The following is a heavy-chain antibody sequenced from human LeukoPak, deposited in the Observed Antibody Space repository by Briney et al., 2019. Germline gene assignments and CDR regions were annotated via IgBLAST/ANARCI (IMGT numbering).Heavy chain of an antibody. V-gene: IGHV4-39*07. J-gene: IGHJ4*02. CDR1: GGSISSSSYY. D-gene: IGHD2-21*01. Sequence: PSETLSLTCTVSGGSISSSSYYWGWIRQPLGKGLEWIGSIYYSGSTYYNPSLKSRVTISVDTSKNQFSLKLSSVTAADTAVYYCARGLGGADYWGQGTLVTVSS. CDR3: ARGLGGADY. CDR2: IYYSGST.